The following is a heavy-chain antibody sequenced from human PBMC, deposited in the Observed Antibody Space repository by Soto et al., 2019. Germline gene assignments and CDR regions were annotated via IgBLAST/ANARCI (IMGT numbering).Heavy chain of an antibody. CDR2: XSAYNXNT. Sequence: XVKGSCKASGNTFTGYVISWVRQAPGQGLQWTGWXSAYNXNTNYAQKLQGXVTMTTDTSTSTAYMQLRSLRSDDTAVYYCARVEDSTQFDYWGQGTLLTVSS. CDR1: GNTFTGYV. D-gene: IGHD3-3*01. J-gene: IGHJ4*02. V-gene: IGHV1-18*01. CDR3: ARVEDSTQFDY.